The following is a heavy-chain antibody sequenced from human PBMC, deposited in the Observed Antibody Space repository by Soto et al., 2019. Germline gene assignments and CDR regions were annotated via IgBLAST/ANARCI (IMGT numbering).Heavy chain of an antibody. J-gene: IGHJ3*02. Sequence: QVQLVQSGGGVVQPGRSLRLSCAASGFTFSSYVTHWVRQAPGKGLEWVAVISHDGSKKYYADSVKGRFTISRDNSKNTPYLQMNSLRAEDTAVYYCAKGGPDCVSPPCYLLVAFDIWGQGTMVTVSS. CDR3: AKGGPDCVSPPCYLLVAFDI. D-gene: IGHD2-2*01. CDR1: GFTFSSYV. V-gene: IGHV3-30*18. CDR2: ISHDGSKK.